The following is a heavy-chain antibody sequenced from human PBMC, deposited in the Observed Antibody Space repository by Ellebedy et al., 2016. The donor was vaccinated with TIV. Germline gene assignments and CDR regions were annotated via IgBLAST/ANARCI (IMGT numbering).Heavy chain of an antibody. CDR2: ISGGVASV. J-gene: IGHJ4*02. V-gene: IGHV3-23*01. Sequence: GESLKISCAASGFTLDNYAMFWVRQAPGQGLEGVSGISGGVASVYYADSVKGRFTISRDISKNTLILQMPSLRVEYTAVYYCAKGSIASALTCLDYWGQGTLVTVSS. CDR1: GFTLDNYA. D-gene: IGHD6-13*01. CDR3: AKGSIASALTCLDY.